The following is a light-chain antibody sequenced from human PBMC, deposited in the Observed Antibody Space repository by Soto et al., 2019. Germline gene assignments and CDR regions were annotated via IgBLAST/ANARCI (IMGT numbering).Light chain of an antibody. CDR2: AAS. J-gene: IGKJ1*01. V-gene: IGKV1-39*01. Sequence: DIQMTQSPSSLSASVGDRFTITCRASQSISSYLNWYQQKPGKAPKLLIYAASSLQSGVPSRFSGSGSGTDFTLTISSLQPDDFATYHCQQYSSFSTFGQGTKVDI. CDR1: QSISSY. CDR3: QQYSSFST.